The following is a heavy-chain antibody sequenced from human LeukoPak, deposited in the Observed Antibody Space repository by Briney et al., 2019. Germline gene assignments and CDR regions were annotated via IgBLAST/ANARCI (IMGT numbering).Heavy chain of an antibody. CDR3: ARAHDGNYGRLDN. V-gene: IGHV3-74*01. Sequence: PGGSLRLSCAASGFTFSSYWMHWVRQAPGKGLVWVSRISPDGRSTTYADSVKGRFTISRDNAKNTLYLQMNSLSAEDTAVYYCARAHDGNYGRLDNWGQGTLVTVSS. CDR2: ISPDGRST. CDR1: GFTFSSYW. D-gene: IGHD1-7*01. J-gene: IGHJ4*02.